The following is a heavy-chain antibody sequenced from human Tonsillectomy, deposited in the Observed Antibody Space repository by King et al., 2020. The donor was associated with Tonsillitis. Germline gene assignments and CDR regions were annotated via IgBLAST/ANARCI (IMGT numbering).Heavy chain of an antibody. CDR1: GYPFTDSY. CDR3: TRDGGHWDFDY. V-gene: IGHV1-46*01. Sequence: QLVQSGAEVKKPGASVKVSCKTSGYPFTDSYIHWVRQAPGQGLEWMGIINPRTTYGKKFQGRLTITRDTSSDTVYMELSGLTSEDTAVYYCTRDGGHWDFDYWGQGTLVTVSS. J-gene: IGHJ4*02. CDR2: INPRT. D-gene: IGHD7-27*01.